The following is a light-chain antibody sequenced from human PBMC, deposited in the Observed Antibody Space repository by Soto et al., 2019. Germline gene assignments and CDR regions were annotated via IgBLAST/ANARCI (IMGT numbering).Light chain of an antibody. J-gene: IGLJ1*01. CDR1: SSDVGTYNL. CDR3: CSYAGSGTYV. Sequence: QSALAQPASVSGSPGRSITISCTGTSSDVGTYNLVSWYQQHPGKAPKLMIYEGSKRPSGVSNRFSGSTSGNTASLTISGLQVEDEAHYYCCSYAGSGTYVFGTGTKVTV. V-gene: IGLV2-23*01. CDR2: EGS.